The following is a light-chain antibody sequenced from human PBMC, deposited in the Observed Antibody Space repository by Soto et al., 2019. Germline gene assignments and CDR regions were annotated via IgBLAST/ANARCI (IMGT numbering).Light chain of an antibody. CDR1: QSVLYSSNNKNY. CDR3: QQYSNTPQS. V-gene: IGKV4-1*01. J-gene: IGKJ1*01. Sequence: DIVMTQSPDSLAVSLGERATINWKSSQSVLYSSNNKNYLAWYQQKPGQPPRLLIYWASTRESGVPDRFSGSGSGTDFTLTISSLQAEDVAVYYCQQYSNTPQSFGQGTKVEIK. CDR2: WAS.